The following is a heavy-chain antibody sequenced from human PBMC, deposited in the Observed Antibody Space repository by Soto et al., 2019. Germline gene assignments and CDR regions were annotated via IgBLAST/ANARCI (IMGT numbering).Heavy chain of an antibody. Sequence: SETLSLTCTVSGGSISSYYWSWIRQPPGKGLEWIGYIYYSGSTNYNPSLKSRVTISVDTSKNQFSLKLSSVTAADTAVYYCARVAAAGRPTFDYWGQGTLVTVSS. D-gene: IGHD6-13*01. CDR1: GGSISSYY. J-gene: IGHJ4*02. CDR2: IYYSGST. CDR3: ARVAAAGRPTFDY. V-gene: IGHV4-59*01.